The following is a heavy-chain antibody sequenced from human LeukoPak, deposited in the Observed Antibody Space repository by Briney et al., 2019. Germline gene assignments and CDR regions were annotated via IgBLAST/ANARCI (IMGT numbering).Heavy chain of an antibody. Sequence: TGGSLRLSCAASGFTFSSYWMSWVRQAPEKGLEWVANIKQDGSEKYYVDSVKGRFTISRDNAKNSLYLQMNSLRAEDTAVYYCARVGYCSSTSCYTWGWFDPWGQGTLVTVSS. J-gene: IGHJ5*02. CDR3: ARVGYCSSTSCYTWGWFDP. D-gene: IGHD2-2*02. CDR1: GFTFSSYW. CDR2: IKQDGSEK. V-gene: IGHV3-7*01.